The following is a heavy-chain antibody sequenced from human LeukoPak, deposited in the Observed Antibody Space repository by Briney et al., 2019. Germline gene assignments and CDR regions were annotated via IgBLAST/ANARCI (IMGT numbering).Heavy chain of an antibody. CDR3: ARDRLSGYSSFDI. J-gene: IGHJ3*02. CDR1: GFTFSGYG. V-gene: IGHV3-33*01. CDR2: IWYDGSNK. D-gene: IGHD5-18*01. Sequence: PGRSLRLSCEASGFTFSGYGMHWVRQAPGKGLEWVAVIWYDGSNKYYADSVKGRFTISRDNSKNTLYLQMNSLRAEDTAAYYCARDRLSGYSSFDIWGQGTMVTVSS.